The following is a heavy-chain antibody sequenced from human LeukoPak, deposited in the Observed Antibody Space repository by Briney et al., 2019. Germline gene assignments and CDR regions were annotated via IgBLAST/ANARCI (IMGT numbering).Heavy chain of an antibody. CDR1: GYTFTTYD. CDR2: MNPNSGNT. J-gene: IGHJ6*03. Sequence: GASVKVSCKASGYTFTTYDINWVRQATGQGLEWMGWMNPNSGNTGYAQKFQGRVTITRNTSMSTAYMELSSLRSDDTAVYYCARDPRAYSSSWYSSHYYYYYYMDVWGKGTTVTVSS. V-gene: IGHV1-8*01. D-gene: IGHD6-13*01. CDR3: ARDPRAYSSSWYSSHYYYYYYMDV.